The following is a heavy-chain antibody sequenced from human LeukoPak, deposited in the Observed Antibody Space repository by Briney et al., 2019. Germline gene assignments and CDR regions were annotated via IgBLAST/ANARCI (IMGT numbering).Heavy chain of an antibody. V-gene: IGHV4-4*02. D-gene: IGHD3-22*01. CDR3: ARKNGYLPHFDY. Sequence: PSETLSLTCAVSGGSISSSNWWSWVRQPPGKGLEWIGEIYHSGSTNYDPSLKSRVTISVDKSKNQFSLKLSSVTAADTAVYYCARKNGYLPHFDYWGQGTLVPSPQ. CDR1: GGSISSSNW. CDR2: IYHSGST. J-gene: IGHJ4*02.